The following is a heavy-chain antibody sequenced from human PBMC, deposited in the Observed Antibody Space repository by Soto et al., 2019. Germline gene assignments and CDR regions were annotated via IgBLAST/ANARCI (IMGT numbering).Heavy chain of an antibody. V-gene: IGHV3-33*01. D-gene: IGHD2-2*01. CDR2: IWFDGSNE. CDR1: GFTFNDYG. CDR3: GFYCSSVSCPEGFY. J-gene: IGHJ4*02. Sequence: LRLSCAASGFTFNDYGMHWVRQAPGKGLEWVAVIWFDGSNEYYGDSVKGRFTISRDNSKNTLYLQMNYLRAEDTAVYYCGFYCSSVSCPEGFYWGQGTLVTVSS.